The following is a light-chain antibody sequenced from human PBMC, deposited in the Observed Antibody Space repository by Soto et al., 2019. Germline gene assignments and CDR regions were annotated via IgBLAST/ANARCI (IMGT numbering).Light chain of an antibody. CDR1: QAISNH. J-gene: IGKJ4*01. Sequence: DIQMTQSPSSLSAYVGDTVTITCPARQAISNHLAWFQHKPGTTPRALIHAAASLQSEVSSKFSSSGVRTDCALSISCLLPEGSARYYFLHYHEFPLTFAGGTRLAIK. CDR2: AAA. V-gene: IGKV1-16*02. CDR3: LHYHEFPLT.